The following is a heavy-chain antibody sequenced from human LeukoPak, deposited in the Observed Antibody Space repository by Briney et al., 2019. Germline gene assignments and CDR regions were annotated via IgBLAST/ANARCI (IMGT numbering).Heavy chain of an antibody. J-gene: IGHJ3*02. CDR2: ISGSGGST. CDR1: GFTFSSYA. CDR3: ARSSSDLLDAFDI. V-gene: IGHV3-23*01. D-gene: IGHD6-13*01. Sequence: GGSLRLSCAASGFTFSSYAMSWVRQAPGKGLEWVSAISGSGGSTYYADSVKGRFTISRDNSKNTLYLQMNSLRAEDTAVYYCARSSSDLLDAFDIWGQGTMVTVSS.